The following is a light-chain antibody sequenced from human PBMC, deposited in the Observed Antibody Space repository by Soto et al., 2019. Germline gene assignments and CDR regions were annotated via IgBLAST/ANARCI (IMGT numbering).Light chain of an antibody. CDR3: QQRSNWPLT. Sequence: IVLTQSPSTLSLSPGERATLSCRASQSVSSYLAWYQQKPGQAPRLLIYDASNRATGIPARFSGSGSGTDFTLTISSLEPEDFAVYYYQQRSNWPLTFGGGTNVDIK. CDR1: QSVSSY. J-gene: IGKJ4*01. V-gene: IGKV3-11*01. CDR2: DAS.